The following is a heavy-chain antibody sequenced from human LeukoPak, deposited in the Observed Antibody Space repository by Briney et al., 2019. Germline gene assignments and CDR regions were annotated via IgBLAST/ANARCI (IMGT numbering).Heavy chain of an antibody. CDR1: GFTVSSNY. CDR2: IYSGGST. V-gene: IGHV3-53*01. J-gene: IGHJ4*02. CDR3: ASPMSSGYLYY. Sequence: GGSLRLSCAASGFTVSSNYMSWVRQAPGKGLEWVSIIYSGGSTYYADSVKGRFTISRDNSKNTLYLQMNSLRAEDTAVYYCASPMSSGYLYYWGRGTLVTVSS. D-gene: IGHD3-22*01.